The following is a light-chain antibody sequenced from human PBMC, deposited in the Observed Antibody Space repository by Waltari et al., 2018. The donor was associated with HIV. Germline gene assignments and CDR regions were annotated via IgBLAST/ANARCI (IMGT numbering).Light chain of an antibody. CDR2: DAS. CDR1: QSIGRY. V-gene: IGKV3-11*01. J-gene: IGKJ5*01. Sequence: DIVLTQSPATLSLSPGQRATLSCRASQSIGRYLAWYQQKPGQAPRLLIFDASNKATGTPARFSGSGSGTDFTLTISSLEAEDFAVYYCQQRTPVAFGQGTRLEIK. CDR3: QQRTPVA.